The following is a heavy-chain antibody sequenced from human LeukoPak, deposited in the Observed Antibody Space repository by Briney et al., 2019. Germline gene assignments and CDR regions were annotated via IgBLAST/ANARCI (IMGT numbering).Heavy chain of an antibody. J-gene: IGHJ5*02. CDR2: IYSGGST. CDR1: GGSISSYY. V-gene: IGHV4-4*07. CDR3: ARDFGSSGWFDN. D-gene: IGHD6-19*01. Sequence: PSETLSLTCSVSGGSISSYYWSWIRQPAGKRLEWIGRIYSGGSTNYNPSLKSRVTISVDKSKNQFSLNLSSVTAADTAVYFCARDFGSSGWFDNWRQGTLVTVSS.